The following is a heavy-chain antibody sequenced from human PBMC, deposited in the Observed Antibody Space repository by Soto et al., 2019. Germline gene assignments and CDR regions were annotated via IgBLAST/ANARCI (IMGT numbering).Heavy chain of an antibody. J-gene: IGHJ4*02. Sequence: SETLSFTCTVSGGSLTKYYWSWIRQPAGKGLEWIGRISTSGNVVSKASLKSRVTMSVDTSKSQFSLKLTSVTAADTAVYYCARDNNDFWSLYPLAFDYWGQGALVTVSS. D-gene: IGHD3-3*01. CDR1: GGSLTKYY. CDR3: ARDNNDFWSLYPLAFDY. V-gene: IGHV4-4*07. CDR2: ISTSGNV.